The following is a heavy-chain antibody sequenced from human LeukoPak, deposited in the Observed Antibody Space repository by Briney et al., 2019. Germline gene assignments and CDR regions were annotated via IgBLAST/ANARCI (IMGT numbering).Heavy chain of an antibody. V-gene: IGHV3-48*01. D-gene: IGHD4-17*01. CDR3: ARAGLGDYVGYYYGMDV. CDR2: ISSSSSTI. J-gene: IGHJ6*02. Sequence: GGSLRLSCAASGFTFSSYSMNWVRQAPGKGLEWVSYISSSSSTIYYADSVKGRFTISRDNAKNSLYLQMNSLRAEDTAVYYCARAGLGDYVGYYYGMDVWGQGTTVTVSS. CDR1: GFTFSSYS.